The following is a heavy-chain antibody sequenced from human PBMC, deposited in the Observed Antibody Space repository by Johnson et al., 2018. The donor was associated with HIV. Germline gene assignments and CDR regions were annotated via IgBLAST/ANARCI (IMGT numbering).Heavy chain of an antibody. J-gene: IGHJ3*01. CDR1: GFTFSNYT. D-gene: IGHD6-6*01. Sequence: QVQLVESGGGVVQPGRSLRLSCAASGFTFSNYTIHWVRQAPGKGLEWVAVISYDGSNKYYADSVKGRFTISRDNSKNTLYLQMHSLRSEETAVYYCARDRAILAARPAGAFDVWGPGTMVTVSS. V-gene: IGHV3-30-3*01. CDR3: ARDRAILAARPAGAFDV. CDR2: ISYDGSNK.